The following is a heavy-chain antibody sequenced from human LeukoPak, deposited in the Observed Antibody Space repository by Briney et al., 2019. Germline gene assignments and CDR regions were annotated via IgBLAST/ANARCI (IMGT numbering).Heavy chain of an antibody. J-gene: IGHJ4*02. D-gene: IGHD3-3*01. CDR2: IRQDGGEK. CDR1: GIRFTTHW. V-gene: IGHV3-7*01. Sequence: PGGSLRLSCAASGIRFTTHWMNWVRQAPGKGREWVASIRQDGGEKKYVDSVKGRFTISRDLAQNSLFLQMNSLRAEDTAVYYCASAYASYDFWSGYENFGFWGQGTLVTVSS. CDR3: ASAYASYDFWSGYENFGF.